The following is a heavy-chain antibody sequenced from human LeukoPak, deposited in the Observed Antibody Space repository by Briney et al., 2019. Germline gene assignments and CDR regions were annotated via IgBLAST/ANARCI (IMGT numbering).Heavy chain of an antibody. CDR2: MNPNSGNT. D-gene: IGHD4-17*01. CDR3: ARGPYGDYYYYMDV. CDR1: GYTFTSYD. Sequence: GASVKVSCKASGYTFTSYDINWVRQATGQGLEWLGWMNPNSGNTGYAQNFQGRVTMTRNTSISTAYMELSSLRSEDTAVYYCARGPYGDYYYYMDVWGKGTTVTVSS. J-gene: IGHJ6*03. V-gene: IGHV1-8*01.